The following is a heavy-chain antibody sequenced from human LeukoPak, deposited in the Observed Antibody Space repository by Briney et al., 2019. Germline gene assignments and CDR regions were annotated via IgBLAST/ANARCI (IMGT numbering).Heavy chain of an antibody. CDR2: IYYSGST. V-gene: IGHV4-39*01. J-gene: IGHJ6*02. CDR3: ARQHPDYGEGMDV. D-gene: IGHD4-17*01. Sequence: SETLSLTCTVSGGSISSSSYYWGWIRQPPGKGLEWIGSIYYSGSTYYNPSLKSRVTISVDTSKNQFSLKLSSVTAADTSVYYCARQHPDYGEGMDVWGQGPTVTVSS. CDR1: GGSISSSSYY.